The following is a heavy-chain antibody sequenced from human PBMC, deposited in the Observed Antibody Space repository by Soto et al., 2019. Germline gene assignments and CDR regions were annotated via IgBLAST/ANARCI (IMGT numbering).Heavy chain of an antibody. D-gene: IGHD1-7*01. Sequence: SVKVSCKASGGTFSSYAISWVRQAPGQGLEWMGGIIPIFGTANYAQKFQGRVTITADESTSTAYMELSSLRSEDTAVYYCARTSNWNYAWFDPWGQGTLVTVSS. J-gene: IGHJ5*02. V-gene: IGHV1-69*13. CDR1: GGTFSSYA. CDR3: ARTSNWNYAWFDP. CDR2: IIPIFGTA.